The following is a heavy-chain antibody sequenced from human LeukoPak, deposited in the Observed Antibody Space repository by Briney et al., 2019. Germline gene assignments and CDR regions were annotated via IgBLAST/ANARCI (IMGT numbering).Heavy chain of an antibody. J-gene: IGHJ4*02. CDR3: AKHTGGYCSSPPDF. CDR2: TSGSGVTA. V-gene: IGHV3-23*01. Sequence: GGSLRLSCAASGFTFSSYAMSWVRQAPGKGLEWVSATSGSGVTAYYADSVRGRFTISRDNSKNTLYLHMNSLTAEDTAIYYCAKHTGGYCSSPPDFWGQGTLVTVSS. D-gene: IGHD6-13*01. CDR1: GFTFSSYA.